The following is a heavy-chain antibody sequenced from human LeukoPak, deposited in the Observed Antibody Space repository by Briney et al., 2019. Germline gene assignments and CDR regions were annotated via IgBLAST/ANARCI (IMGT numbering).Heavy chain of an antibody. CDR3: ATPFIAEDAFDI. CDR2: IIPIFGTA. J-gene: IGHJ3*02. Sequence: SVKVSCKASGGTFSSYAISWVRQAPGQGLEWMGGIIPIFGTANYAQKFQGRATITADESTSTAYMELSSLRSEDTAVYYCATPFIAEDAFDIWGQGTMVTVSS. D-gene: IGHD6-13*01. V-gene: IGHV1-69*13. CDR1: GGTFSSYA.